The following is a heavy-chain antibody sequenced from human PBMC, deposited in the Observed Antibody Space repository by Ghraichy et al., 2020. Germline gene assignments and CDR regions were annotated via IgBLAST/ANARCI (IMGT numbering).Heavy chain of an antibody. Sequence: KGWIVVGSGNTNYAQKFQERVTITRDMSTSTAYMELSSLRSEDTAVYYCAAGRYWFDPWGQGTLGTVSS. CDR2: IVVGSGNT. CDR3: AAGRYWFDP. V-gene: IGHV1-58*01. J-gene: IGHJ5*02.